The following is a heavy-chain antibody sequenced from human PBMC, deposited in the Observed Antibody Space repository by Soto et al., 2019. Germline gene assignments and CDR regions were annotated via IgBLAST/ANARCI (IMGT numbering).Heavy chain of an antibody. CDR3: ARYIGENFDY. CDR2: IYYSGST. CDR1: GGSVSSDTHY. V-gene: IGHV4-61*01. D-gene: IGHD5-12*01. Sequence: SETLSLTCTVSGGSVSSDTHYWSWIRQPPGKGLEWIGYIYYSGSTNYNPSLKSRVTISVDTSKNQFSLKLSSVTAADTAVYYCARYIGENFDYWGQGTLVTVSS. J-gene: IGHJ4*02.